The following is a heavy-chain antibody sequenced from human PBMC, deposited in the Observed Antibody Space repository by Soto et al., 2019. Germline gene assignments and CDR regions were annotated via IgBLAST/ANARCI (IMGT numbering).Heavy chain of an antibody. J-gene: IGHJ4*02. Sequence: QVHLVQSGAEVKMPGASVKVSCKASGFTFTSYAFTWVRQAPGQGLEWMGWISAYNGNTNYARNFRGRGTMTTDSSTSTGYMALGSLTSDDAAVYRCAMDITGWPRDGVDSWGQGTLVSVSA. CDR2: ISAYNGNT. V-gene: IGHV1-18*01. CDR3: AMDITGWPRDGVDS. D-gene: IGHD3-16*01. CDR1: GFTFTSYA.